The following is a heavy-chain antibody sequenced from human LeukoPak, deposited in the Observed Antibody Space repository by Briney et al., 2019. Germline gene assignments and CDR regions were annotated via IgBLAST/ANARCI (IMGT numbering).Heavy chain of an antibody. Sequence: GASVKVSCKASGYTFTGYYMHWVRQAPGQGLEWMGWINPNSGGTNYAQKFQGRVTMTRDTSISTAYMELSRLRSDDTAVYYCARDIVVPAARLGFDPWGQGTLVTVSS. V-gene: IGHV1-2*02. CDR1: GYTFTGYY. CDR3: ARDIVVPAARLGFDP. J-gene: IGHJ5*02. D-gene: IGHD2-2*01. CDR2: INPNSGGT.